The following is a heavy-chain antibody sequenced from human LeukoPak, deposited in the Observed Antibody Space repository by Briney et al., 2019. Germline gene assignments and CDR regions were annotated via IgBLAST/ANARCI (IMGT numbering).Heavy chain of an antibody. J-gene: IGHJ4*02. D-gene: IGHD2-2*01. CDR1: GYTFTSYD. V-gene: IGHV1-8*03. CDR2: MNPNSGNT. CDR3: AIDSSTSWAYYFDY. Sequence: ASVKVSCKASGYTFTSYDINWVRQATGQGLEWMGWMNPNSGNTGYAQKFQGRVTITRNTSISTAYTELSSPRSEDTAVYYCAIDSSTSWAYYFDYWGQGTLVTVSS.